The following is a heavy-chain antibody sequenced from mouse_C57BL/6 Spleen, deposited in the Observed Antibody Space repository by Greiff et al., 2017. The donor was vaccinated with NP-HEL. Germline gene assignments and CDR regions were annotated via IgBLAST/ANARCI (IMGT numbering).Heavy chain of an antibody. D-gene: IGHD2-14*01. CDR2: INPSSGYT. J-gene: IGHJ1*03. CDR3: AIRYDEDWYFDV. Sequence: QVQLQQSGAELAKPGASVKLSCKASGYTFTSYWMHWVKQRPGQGLDWIGYINPSSGYTKYNQKFKDKATLTADKSSSTAYMQLSSLTYEDSAVYYCAIRYDEDWYFDVWGTGTTVTVSS. CDR1: GYTFTSYW. V-gene: IGHV1-7*01.